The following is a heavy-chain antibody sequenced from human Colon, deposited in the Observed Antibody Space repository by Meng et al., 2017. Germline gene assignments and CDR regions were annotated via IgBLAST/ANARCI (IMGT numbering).Heavy chain of an antibody. V-gene: IGHV3-23*01. D-gene: IGHD2/OR15-2a*01. J-gene: IGHJ4*02. CDR1: GSTFSSYA. CDR2: ISGSGGST. CDR3: AKDPEPQIRHPSIFDY. Sequence: GESLKISCAASGSTFSSYAMSWVRQAPGKGLEWVSAISGSGGSTYYADSVKGRFTISRDNSKNTLYLQMNSLRAEDTAVYYCAKDPEPQIRHPSIFDYWGQGTLVTVSS.